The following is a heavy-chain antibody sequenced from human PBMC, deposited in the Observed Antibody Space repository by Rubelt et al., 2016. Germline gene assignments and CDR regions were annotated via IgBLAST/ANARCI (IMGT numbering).Heavy chain of an antibody. V-gene: IGHV3-30*02. CDR1: GFTFSSYG. J-gene: IGHJ4*02. CDR3: AKLDSSGRSF. D-gene: IGHD3-22*01. Sequence: QVQLVESGGGVVQPGRSLRLSCAASGFTFSSYGMHWVRQAPGKGLEWVAFIRYDGSNKYYADSVKGLFTISRDNSKNTLYLQMNSLRAEDTAVYYCAKLDSSGRSFWGQGTLVTVSS. CDR2: IRYDGSNK.